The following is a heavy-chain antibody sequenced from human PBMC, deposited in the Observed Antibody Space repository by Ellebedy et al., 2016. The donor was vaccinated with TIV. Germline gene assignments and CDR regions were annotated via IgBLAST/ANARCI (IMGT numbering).Heavy chain of an antibody. J-gene: IGHJ4*02. Sequence: PGGSLRLSCAASGFTFTNHWMSRVRQAPGKGLEWVANINQDGSEKYYVDSVKGRFIISRDNAQKSLDLQMSSLRAEDTAVYYCMAHSDFDCWGQGTLVIVSS. CDR3: MAHSDFDC. V-gene: IGHV3-7*01. D-gene: IGHD2-15*01. CDR1: GFTFTNHW. CDR2: INQDGSEK.